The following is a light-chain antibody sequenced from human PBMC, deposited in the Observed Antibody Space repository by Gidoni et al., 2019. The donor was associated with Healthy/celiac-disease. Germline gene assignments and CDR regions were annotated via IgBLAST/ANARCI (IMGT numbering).Light chain of an antibody. CDR2: DAS. CDR3: QQRSNWPSLT. V-gene: IGKV3-11*01. CDR1: QSVSSY. J-gene: IGKJ4*01. Sequence: ESVLTQSPATLSLSPGERATLACRASQSVSSYLAWYQQKPGRAPRLLIYDASNRATGIPARFSGSGSGTDFTLTFSSLEPEDFAVYYCQQRSNWPSLTFGGGTKVEIK.